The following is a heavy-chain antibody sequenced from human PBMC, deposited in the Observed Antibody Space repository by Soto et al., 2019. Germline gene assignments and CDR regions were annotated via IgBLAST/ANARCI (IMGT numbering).Heavy chain of an antibody. CDR3: ATDTGRPYYCYAMEF. CDR1: GYSFSSYW. V-gene: IGHV5-51*01. Sequence: GESLKISCKGSGYSFSSYWIGWVRQMPGKGLEWMWIIYPGDSDIRYSPSFQGQVTISADKSISTAYLQWSSLKASDTAMYYCATDTGRPYYCYAMEFWGQGTSVTVSS. CDR2: IYPGDSDI. J-gene: IGHJ6*02. D-gene: IGHD5-18*01.